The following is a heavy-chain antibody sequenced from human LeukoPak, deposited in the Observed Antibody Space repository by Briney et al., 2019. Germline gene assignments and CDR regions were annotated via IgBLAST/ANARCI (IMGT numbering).Heavy chain of an antibody. Sequence: SETLSLTCAVYGFSFSGYYWSWIRQPPGKGLEWIGEINHSGSTNYNPSLKSRVTISVDTSKNQFSLKLSSVTAADTAVYYCARVRVSGYCSSTSCYVNYYYGMDVWGKGTTVTVSS. J-gene: IGHJ6*04. CDR2: INHSGST. CDR1: GFSFSGYY. D-gene: IGHD2-2*01. V-gene: IGHV4-34*01. CDR3: ARVRVSGYCSSTSCYVNYYYGMDV.